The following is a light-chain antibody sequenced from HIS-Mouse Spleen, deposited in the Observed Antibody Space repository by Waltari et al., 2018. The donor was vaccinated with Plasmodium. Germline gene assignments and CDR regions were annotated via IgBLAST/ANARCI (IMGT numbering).Light chain of an antibody. Sequence: EIVMTQSPATLSVSPGERATLSFRASQSVSSNLAWYQQKPGHAPRLLIYGASTRATGIPARFSGSGSGTEFTLTISSLQSEDFAVYYCQQYNNWSFTFGPGTKVDIK. J-gene: IGKJ3*01. V-gene: IGKV3-15*01. CDR2: GAS. CDR3: QQYNNWSFT. CDR1: QSVSSN.